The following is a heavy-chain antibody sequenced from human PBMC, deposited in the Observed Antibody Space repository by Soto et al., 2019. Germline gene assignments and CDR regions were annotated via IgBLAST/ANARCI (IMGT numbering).Heavy chain of an antibody. V-gene: IGHV1-46*01. CDR1: GYTFTSYY. Sequence: ASVEVSCKASGYTFTSYYMHWVRQAPGQGLEWMGIINPSGGSTSYAQKFQGRVTITADESTSTAYLELSSLISEDTAVYYCARFGMETQDDYWGQGTLVTVSS. J-gene: IGHJ4*02. D-gene: IGHD3-16*01. CDR2: INPSGGST. CDR3: ARFGMETQDDY.